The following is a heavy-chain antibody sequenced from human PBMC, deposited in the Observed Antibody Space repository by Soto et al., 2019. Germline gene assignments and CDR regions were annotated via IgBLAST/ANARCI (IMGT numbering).Heavy chain of an antibody. CDR3: ERIQDYYISIDF. J-gene: IGHJ4*02. Sequence: SETLSLTCSFSGGPISSRAYLWSWIRQHPGKGLEWIGYIYNTGRTDYNPSLKSRLAMALDTSKSQFSLMLYSVTAADTAVYYCERIQDYYISIDFWGQGSLVTVSS. CDR2: IYNTGRT. CDR1: GGPISSRAYL. V-gene: IGHV4-31*03. D-gene: IGHD3-9*01.